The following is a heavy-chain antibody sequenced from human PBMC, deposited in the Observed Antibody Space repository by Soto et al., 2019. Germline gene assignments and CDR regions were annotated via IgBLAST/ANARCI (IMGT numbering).Heavy chain of an antibody. V-gene: IGHV4-59*01. J-gene: IGHJ4*02. Sequence: SETLSLTCTVSGGSISSYYWSWIRQPPGKGLEWIGYIYCSGSTNYNPSLKSRVTISVDTSKNQFSLKLSSVTAADTAVYYCARRSGGYFDYWGQGTLVTVSS. CDR3: ARRSGGYFDY. CDR1: GGSISSYY. CDR2: IYCSGST. D-gene: IGHD3-10*01.